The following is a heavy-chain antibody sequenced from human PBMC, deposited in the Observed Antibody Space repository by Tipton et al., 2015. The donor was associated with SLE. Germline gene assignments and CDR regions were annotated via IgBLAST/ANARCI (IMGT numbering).Heavy chain of an antibody. D-gene: IGHD1-26*01. CDR1: GFTVSSNY. V-gene: IGHV3-53*05. CDR3: ARALIVGAPTGYYYYGMDV. J-gene: IGHJ6*02. CDR2: IYSGGST. Sequence: GSLRLSCAASGFTVSSNYMSWVRQAPGKGLEWVSVIYSGGSTYYADSVKGRFTISRDNPKNTLYLQMNSLRAEDTAVYYCARALIVGAPTGYYYYGMDVWGQGTTVTVSS.